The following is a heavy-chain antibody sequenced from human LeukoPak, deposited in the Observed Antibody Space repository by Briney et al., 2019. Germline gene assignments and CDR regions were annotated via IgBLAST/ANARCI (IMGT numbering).Heavy chain of an antibody. CDR3: AGDARSVLRYFDWSVLFDY. Sequence: PGGSLRLSCAVSGFTFSTYWMSWVRQAPGKGLEWVANMKQDGNEEYYVDSVKGRFTISRDNAKNSLYLQMNSLRSEDTAVYYCAGDARSVLRYFDWSVLFDYWGQGTLVTVSS. J-gene: IGHJ4*02. CDR2: MKQDGNEE. D-gene: IGHD3-9*01. CDR1: GFTFSTYW. V-gene: IGHV3-7*05.